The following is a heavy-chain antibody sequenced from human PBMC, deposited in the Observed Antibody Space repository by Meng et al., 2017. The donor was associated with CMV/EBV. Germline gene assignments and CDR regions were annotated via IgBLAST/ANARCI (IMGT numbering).Heavy chain of an antibody. J-gene: IGHJ3*02. CDR3: ARGLRGPSLVRGVTHDAFDI. CDR2: IKQDGSEK. CDR1: GFTFSSYW. Sequence: GESLKISCAASGFTFSSYWMSWVRQAPGKGLEWVANIKQDGSEKYYVDSVKGRFTISRDNAKNSLYLQMNSLRAEDTAVYYCARGLRGPSLVRGVTHDAFDIWGQGTMVT. V-gene: IGHV3-7*01. D-gene: IGHD3-10*01.